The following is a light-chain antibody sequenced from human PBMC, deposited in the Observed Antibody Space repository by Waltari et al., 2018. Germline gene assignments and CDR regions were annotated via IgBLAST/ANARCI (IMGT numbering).Light chain of an antibody. CDR1: QTISGSW. J-gene: IGKJ4*01. CDR3: QQYDGSSVT. V-gene: IGKV3-20*01. Sequence: EIALTQSPGTLSLSPGERATLSCRASQTISGSWLTWYQRKPGQAPRLFIYGASSRATGIPVRFSGSGSGTDFTLTISRLEPEDSAVYYCQQYDGSSVTFGGGTKVEVK. CDR2: GAS.